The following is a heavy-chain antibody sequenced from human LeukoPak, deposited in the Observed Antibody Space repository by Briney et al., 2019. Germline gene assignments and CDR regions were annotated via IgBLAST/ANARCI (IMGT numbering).Heavy chain of an antibody. CDR2: INNSGST. J-gene: IGHJ5*02. CDR3: AREVQIGGTKFRWFDP. D-gene: IGHD1-7*01. CDR1: GGSISTFY. Sequence: SETLSLTCTVSGGSISTFYWTWIRQPAGKGLEWIGRINNSGSTNYNPSLRSRVSMSVDRSKNQFSVTLSSVTAEDTAVYYCAREVQIGGTKFRWFDPWGQGTLVTVSS. V-gene: IGHV4-4*07.